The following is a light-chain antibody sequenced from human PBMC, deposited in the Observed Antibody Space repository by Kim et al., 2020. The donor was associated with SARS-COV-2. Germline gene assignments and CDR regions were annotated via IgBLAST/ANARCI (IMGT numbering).Light chain of an antibody. Sequence: QSALTHPASVSGAPGQSITSSCTGTSSDVGDYNYVSWYQQHSGKAPKLMIYDVTNRPSWVSDRFSGSKSGNTASLTTSGLQAADEADYYCSSYRSSSAIVVFGGGTKLTVL. V-gene: IGLV2-14*03. CDR3: SSYRSSSAIVV. CDR2: DVT. J-gene: IGLJ2*01. CDR1: SSDVGDYNY.